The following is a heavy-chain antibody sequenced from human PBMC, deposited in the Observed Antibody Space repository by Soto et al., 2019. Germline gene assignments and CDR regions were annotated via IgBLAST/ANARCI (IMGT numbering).Heavy chain of an antibody. CDR3: AKESQGDSYYYRLDR. CDR2: ISSSSAYA. Sequence: GESLRLSCAASGFSFSTYSMNWVRQAPGKGLEWVSLISSSSAYAYYADSVQGRFTVSRDNARSSVYLQMNSLTADDTAVYYCAKESQGDSYYYRLDRWGQVTTVT. D-gene: IGHD2-21*01. CDR1: GFSFSTYS. J-gene: IGHJ6*02. V-gene: IGHV3-21*06.